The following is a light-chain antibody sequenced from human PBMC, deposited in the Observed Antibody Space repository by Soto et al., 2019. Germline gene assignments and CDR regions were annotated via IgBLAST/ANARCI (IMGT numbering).Light chain of an antibody. CDR1: SSDVGGYNS. CDR2: EVS. V-gene: IGLV2-14*01. Sequence: QSALTQPASVSGSPGQSITISCTGTSSDVGGYNSVSWYQHHPGKAPKLMIYEVSNRPSGVSNRFSGSKSGNTASLTISGLQAEDEADYYCSSYTSSSIDYVFGTGTKVTVL. CDR3: SSYTSSSIDYV. J-gene: IGLJ1*01.